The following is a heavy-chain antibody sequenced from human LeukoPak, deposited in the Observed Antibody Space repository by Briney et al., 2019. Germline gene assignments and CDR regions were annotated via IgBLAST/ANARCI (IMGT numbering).Heavy chain of an antibody. D-gene: IGHD1-26*01. Sequence: SETLSLTCTVSGASVGSAGYYWSWIRQPPGGGLEWIGYIYYISNTNYNPSLKSRVTMSVDPSKNQFSLKLNSVTAANTAVYYCARTQSQSGSYRYYFGYWGQGTLVTVSS. J-gene: IGHJ4*02. CDR3: ARTQSQSGSYRYYFGY. V-gene: IGHV4-61*08. CDR1: GASVGSAGYY. CDR2: IYYISNT.